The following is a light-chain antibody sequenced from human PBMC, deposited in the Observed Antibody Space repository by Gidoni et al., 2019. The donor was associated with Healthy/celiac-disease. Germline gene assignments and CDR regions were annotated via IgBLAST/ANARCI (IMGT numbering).Light chain of an antibody. V-gene: IGKV3-11*01. CDR1: QGVSSY. CDR2: DAS. J-gene: IGKJ2*01. Sequence: EIVLTQSPATLSLSPGERATLSCRASQGVSSYLAWYQQKPGQAPRLLIYDASNRATGIPARFSGSGSGTDFTLTISSLEPEDFAVYYCQQRRNWPTFGQGTKLEIK. CDR3: QQRRNWPT.